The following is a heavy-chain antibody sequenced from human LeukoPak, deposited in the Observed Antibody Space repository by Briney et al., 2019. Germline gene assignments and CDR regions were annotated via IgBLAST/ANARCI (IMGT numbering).Heavy chain of an antibody. CDR1: GGSLSPYY. D-gene: IGHD1-1*01. Sequence: SETLSLTCDVSGGSLSPYYWNWIRQSPGKGLEWIGNIYYSGSTRYTKYNPSLKSRLTVLLNTSRKQVSLTLTSLTAADSAVYYCARACDWNDGAGGFDVWGQGTMVAVSS. CDR3: ARACDWNDGAGGFDV. CDR2: IYYSGSTRYT. J-gene: IGHJ3*01. V-gene: IGHV4-59*01.